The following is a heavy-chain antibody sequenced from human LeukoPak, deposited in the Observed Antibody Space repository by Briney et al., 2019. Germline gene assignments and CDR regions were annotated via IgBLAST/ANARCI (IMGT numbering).Heavy chain of an antibody. V-gene: IGHV4-59*08. J-gene: IGHJ4*02. CDR1: GGSISSYY. D-gene: IGHD3-22*01. CDR3: ARQHTRGAVVALVDY. Sequence: PSESLSLTCTVSGGSISSYYWSWIRQPPGKGPQWIGYISYSGSTNYNPSLKSRVTISLDTSQNQFSLKLSSLTAADTAVYYCARQHTRGAVVALVDYWGQGTLVTVSS. CDR2: ISYSGST.